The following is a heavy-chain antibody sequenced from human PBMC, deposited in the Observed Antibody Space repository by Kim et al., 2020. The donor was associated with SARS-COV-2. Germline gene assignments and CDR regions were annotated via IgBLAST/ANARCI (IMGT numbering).Heavy chain of an antibody. J-gene: IGHJ5*02. Sequence: ASVKVSCKVSGYTLTELSMHWVRQAPGKGLEWMGGFDPEDGETIYAQKFQGRVTMTEDTSTDTAYMELSSLRSEETAVYYCATFPAAILWFGEFPPNWFDHWGQGTLVTVSS. CDR2: FDPEDGET. D-gene: IGHD3-10*01. CDR1: GYTLTELS. CDR3: ATFPAAILWFGEFPPNWFDH. V-gene: IGHV1-24*01.